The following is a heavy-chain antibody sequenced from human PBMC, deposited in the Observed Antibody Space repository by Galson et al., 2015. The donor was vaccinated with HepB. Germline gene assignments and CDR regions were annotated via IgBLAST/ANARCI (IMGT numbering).Heavy chain of an antibody. V-gene: IGHV1-69*02. J-gene: IGHJ6*02. CDR3: AIGGSESGGYNYGFVYYYGMDV. CDR1: GGTFSSYT. Sequence: SVKVSCKASGGTFSSYTISWVRQAPGQGLEWMGRIIPILGIANYAQKFQGRVTITADKSTSAAYMELSSLRSEDTAVYYCAIGGSESGGYNYGFVYYYGMDVWGQGTTVTVSS. D-gene: IGHD5-18*01. CDR2: IIPILGIA.